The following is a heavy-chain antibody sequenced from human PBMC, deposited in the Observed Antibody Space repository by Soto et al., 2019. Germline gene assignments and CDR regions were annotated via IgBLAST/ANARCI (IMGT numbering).Heavy chain of an antibody. CDR2: IYYSGST. CDR3: ARAATYYDILTGYGYYYYYMGV. Sequence: SETLSLTCTVSGGSISSYYWSWIRQPPGKGLEWIGYIYYSGSTNYNPSLKSRVTISVDTSKNQFSLKLSSVTAADTAVYYCARAATYYDILTGYGYYYYYMGVWGKGTTVTVSS. V-gene: IGHV4-59*01. J-gene: IGHJ6*03. D-gene: IGHD3-9*01. CDR1: GGSISSYY.